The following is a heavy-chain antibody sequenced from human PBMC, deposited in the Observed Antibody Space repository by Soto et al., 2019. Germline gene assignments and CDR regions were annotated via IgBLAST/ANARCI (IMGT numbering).Heavy chain of an antibody. J-gene: IGHJ5*02. D-gene: IGHD2-15*01. CDR1: GGSISSGGYY. V-gene: IGHV4-31*03. Sequence: QVQLQESGPGLVKPSQTLSLTCTVSGGSISSGGYYWSWIRQHPGKGLEWFGYIYYGGRTYYNPSLRSRVTISVDTSKNQVSLKLSPVTAADTAVYYCARDLGLYCSGGSCYHNWCDPWGQGTLVTVSS. CDR2: IYYGGRT. CDR3: ARDLGLYCSGGSCYHNWCDP.